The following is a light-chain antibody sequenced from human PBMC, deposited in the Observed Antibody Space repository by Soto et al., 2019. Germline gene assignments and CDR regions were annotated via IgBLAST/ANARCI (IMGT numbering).Light chain of an antibody. Sequence: EIVLTQSPGTLSLSPGERATLTCRASQSVGNNYLAWYQQKPGQAPRLLIHGASRRATGIPDRFSGSGSGTDFALTISRLEPEDFAVFYCQQYAASPITVGGWTKVEIK. CDR3: QQYAASPIT. J-gene: IGKJ4*01. V-gene: IGKV3-20*01. CDR1: QSVGNNY. CDR2: GAS.